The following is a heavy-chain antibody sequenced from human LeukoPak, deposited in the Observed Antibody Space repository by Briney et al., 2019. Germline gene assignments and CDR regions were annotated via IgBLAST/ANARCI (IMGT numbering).Heavy chain of an antibody. V-gene: IGHV1-2*02. CDR2: INPNSGGT. CDR3: ARDVGYYDILGPIDY. CDR1: GYTFTGYY. J-gene: IGHJ4*02. Sequence: ASVKVSCKASGYTFTGYYMHWVRQAPGQGLEWMGWINPNSGGTNYAQKFQGRVTMTRDTSISTAYMELSRLRSDDTAVYYCARDVGYYDILGPIDYWGQGTLVTVSS. D-gene: IGHD3-9*01.